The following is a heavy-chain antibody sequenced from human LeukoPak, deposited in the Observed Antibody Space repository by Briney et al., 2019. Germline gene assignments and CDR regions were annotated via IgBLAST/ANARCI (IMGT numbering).Heavy chain of an antibody. CDR2: INPNSGGT. D-gene: IGHD2-15*01. CDR1: GYTFTGYY. V-gene: IGHV1-2*02. CDR3: ASWGGQLGYCSGGSCENWFDP. Sequence: GASVKVSCKASGYTFTGYYMHWVRQAPGQGLEWMGWINPNSGGTNYAQKFQGRVTMTRDTSISTAYMELSSLRSEDTAVYYCASWGGQLGYCSGGSCENWFDPWGQGTLVTVSS. J-gene: IGHJ5*02.